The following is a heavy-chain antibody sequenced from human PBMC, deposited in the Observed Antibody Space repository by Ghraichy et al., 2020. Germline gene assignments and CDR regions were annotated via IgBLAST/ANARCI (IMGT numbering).Heavy chain of an antibody. V-gene: IGHV1-3*01. CDR2: INGSNGNT. CDR3: ARPGTGTSVFTY. Sequence: ASVKVSCKASGYNFFNYAMHWVRQAPGQRLEWMGWINGSNGNTKSSQTFQGRVTITRDLSANTAYMELSSLKSEDTGLYYCARPGTGTSVFTYWGQGTLVTVSS. D-gene: IGHD1-7*01. CDR1: GYNFFNYA. J-gene: IGHJ4*02.